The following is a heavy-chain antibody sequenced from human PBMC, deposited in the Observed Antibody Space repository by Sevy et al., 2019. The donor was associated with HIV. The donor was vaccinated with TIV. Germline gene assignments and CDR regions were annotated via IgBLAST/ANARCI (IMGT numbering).Heavy chain of an antibody. CDR2: IKQDGNEK. J-gene: IGHJ4*02. CDR3: AIGRQYYDFWSGPYRGYFDY. V-gene: IGHV3-7*01. Sequence: GGSLRLSCAASGFAFSNYWMNWVRQVPGKGLEWVANIKQDGNEKDYLDSVKGRFTISRDSAKNSLYLQMNSLRAEDTAVYFCAIGRQYYDFWSGPYRGYFDYWGQGTLVTVSS. D-gene: IGHD3-3*01. CDR1: GFAFSNYW.